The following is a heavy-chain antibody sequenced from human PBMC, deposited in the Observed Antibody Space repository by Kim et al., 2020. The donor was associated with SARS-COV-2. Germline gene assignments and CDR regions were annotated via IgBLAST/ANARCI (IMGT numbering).Heavy chain of an antibody. J-gene: IGHJ4*02. CDR1: GFTFSTHY. Sequence: GGSLRLSCAGSGFTFSTHYMDWVRQAPGKGLVWVSRINSDGSTTSYADSVKGRFTISRDNAKNTLYLQMNSLRAEDTAVYYCASRYCGGGSCYLDYWGQGTLVTVSS. V-gene: IGHV3-74*01. D-gene: IGHD2-15*01. CDR2: INSDGSTT. CDR3: ASRYCGGGSCYLDY.